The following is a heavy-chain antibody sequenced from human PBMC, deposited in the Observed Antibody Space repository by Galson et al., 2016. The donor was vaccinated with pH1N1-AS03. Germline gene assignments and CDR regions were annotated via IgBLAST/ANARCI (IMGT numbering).Heavy chain of an antibody. Sequence: SVKVSCKASGYIFTGFYVHWVRQAPGQGLEWMGWINTDSGVANYAQKFEAWVTMTRDTSVSTAYMELYGLKSDDTAVYYCARDPRGPCTSATCPTTYYFGMDVWGQGTTVIVSS. D-gene: IGHD2-2*01. CDR2: INTDSGVA. V-gene: IGHV1-2*04. CDR1: GYIFTGFY. CDR3: ARDPRGPCTSATCPTTYYFGMDV. J-gene: IGHJ6*02.